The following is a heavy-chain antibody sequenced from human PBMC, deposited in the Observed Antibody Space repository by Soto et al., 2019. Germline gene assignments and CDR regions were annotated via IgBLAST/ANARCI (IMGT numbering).Heavy chain of an antibody. CDR3: ARVGCGYDCFAQGGAFDI. J-gene: IGHJ3*02. D-gene: IGHD2-21*01. CDR1: GFTFSDYY. V-gene: IGHV3-11*01. Sequence: QVQLVESGGGLVKPGGSLRLSCAASGFTFSDYYMSWIRQAPGKGLEWVSYISSSGSTINYADSVKGRFTISRDNAKNSLFLQMNSLRAEDTAVYYCARVGCGYDCFAQGGAFDIWGQGTVVTVSS. CDR2: ISSSGSTI.